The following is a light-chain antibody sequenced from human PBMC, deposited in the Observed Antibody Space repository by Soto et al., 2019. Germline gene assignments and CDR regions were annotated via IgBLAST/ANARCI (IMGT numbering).Light chain of an antibody. Sequence: QSALTQAASVSGSPGQSIAISCTGTSSDVGGYKYVSWYQQHPAKVPKLMIYDVSNRPSGVSDRFSGSKSGNTASLTISGLQAEDEADYYCYSYTTSGTYVFGTGTKVTVL. J-gene: IGLJ1*01. CDR3: YSYTTSGTYV. CDR2: DVS. CDR1: SSDVGGYKY. V-gene: IGLV2-14*01.